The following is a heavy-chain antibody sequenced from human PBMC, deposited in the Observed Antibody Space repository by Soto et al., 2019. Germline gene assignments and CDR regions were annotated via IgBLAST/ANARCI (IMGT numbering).Heavy chain of an antibody. J-gene: IGHJ4*02. D-gene: IGHD3-3*01. Sequence: SETLSLTCTVSGGSINDFYWSWIRQPPGKGLEWIGYIYYSGSTDYNPSLKGRVTISVDTSKNQFSLKLRSVTAADTAVYYCAREGSITIFGVSLRVVFDSWGQGSEVTVSS. V-gene: IGHV4-59*01. CDR1: GGSINDFY. CDR3: AREGSITIFGVSLRVVFDS. CDR2: IYYSGST.